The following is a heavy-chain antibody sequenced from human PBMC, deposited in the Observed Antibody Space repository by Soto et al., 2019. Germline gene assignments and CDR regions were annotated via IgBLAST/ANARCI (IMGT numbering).Heavy chain of an antibody. V-gene: IGHV3-33*01. CDR3: ARDDEYSGNGMDV. J-gene: IGHJ6*02. CDR1: EFTFSNYG. CDR2: ILHDGSNR. D-gene: IGHD3-10*01. Sequence: QVQLVESGGGVVQPGRSLRLSCAASEFTFSNYGMHWVRQAPGKGLGWVAVILHDGSNRYHADSVKDRVTISRDNSKNTLYLQMNSLRAEDTAVYYCARDDEYSGNGMDVWGQWTTVTGAS.